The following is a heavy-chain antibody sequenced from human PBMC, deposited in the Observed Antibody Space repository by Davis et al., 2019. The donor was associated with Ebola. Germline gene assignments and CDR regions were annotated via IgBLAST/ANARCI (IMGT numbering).Heavy chain of an antibody. CDR2: INPSGGST. D-gene: IGHD4-23*01. Sequence: AASVKVSCKASGYTFTGYYMHWVRQAPGQGLEWMGIINPSGGSTSYAQKFQGRVTMTRDTSTSTVYMELSSLRSEDTAVYYCARSVTTVVTPGYYYYGMDVWGQGTTVTVSS. CDR3: ARSVTTVVTPGYYYYGMDV. J-gene: IGHJ6*02. CDR1: GYTFTGYY. V-gene: IGHV1-46*01.